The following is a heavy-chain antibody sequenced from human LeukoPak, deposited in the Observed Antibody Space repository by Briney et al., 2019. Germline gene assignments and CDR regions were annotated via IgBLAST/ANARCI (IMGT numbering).Heavy chain of an antibody. CDR3: AAPNLFWSGSSFGY. Sequence: ASVKVSCKVSGYPLSEFFIHWVRQAPGKGLEWLGGVDPEDKKTIYAHKFEGRVTMTEDTSTNTASMELTSLRSEDTATYFCAAPNLFWSGSSFGYWGQGVLVTVSS. CDR2: VDPEDKKT. CDR1: GYPLSEFF. D-gene: IGHD3-3*01. V-gene: IGHV1-24*01. J-gene: IGHJ4*02.